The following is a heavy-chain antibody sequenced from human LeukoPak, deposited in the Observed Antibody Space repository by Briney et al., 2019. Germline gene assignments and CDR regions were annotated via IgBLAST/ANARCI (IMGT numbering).Heavy chain of an antibody. J-gene: IGHJ4*02. CDR1: GGSCDDYY. CDR2: IHPSGIF. CDR3: ARGRDRSKAGDH. D-gene: IGHD5-24*01. V-gene: IGHV4-34*01. Sequence: SETLSLTCAVYGGSCDDYYCSWLRQPPGKGLEWIGEIHPSGIFYYNSSLLSRVTISIDTSKSQFSLRLTSVTAAGTAFYYCARGRDRSKAGDHWGQGSLVTVSS.